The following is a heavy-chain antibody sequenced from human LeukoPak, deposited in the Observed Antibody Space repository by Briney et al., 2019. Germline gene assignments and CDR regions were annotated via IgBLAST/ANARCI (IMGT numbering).Heavy chain of an antibody. D-gene: IGHD3-22*01. J-gene: IGHJ3*02. CDR2: IWYDGSNK. CDR3: ASLLVVVTNDAFDI. V-gene: IGHV3-33*01. Sequence: GGSLRLSCAASGFTFSSYGMHWVRQAPGKGLEWVAVIWYDGSNKYYADSVKGRFTISRDNSKNTLYLQMNSLRAEDTAVYYCASLLVVVTNDAFDIWGQGTMVTVSS. CDR1: GFTFSSYG.